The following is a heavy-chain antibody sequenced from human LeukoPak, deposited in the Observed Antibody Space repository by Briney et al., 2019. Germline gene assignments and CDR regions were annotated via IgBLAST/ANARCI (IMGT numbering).Heavy chain of an antibody. CDR1: GGSISSYY. D-gene: IGHD6-19*01. J-gene: IGHJ4*02. CDR2: FSHSGNT. CDR3: VRGVWLARDY. Sequence: SETLSLTCTISGGSISSYYWSWLRQPPGKGLEWIGDFSHSGNTNYNPSLNYNPSLKSRVTISVDTSKNQFSLKLTSVTAVDTAVYYCVRGVWLARDYWGQGTLVTVSS. V-gene: IGHV4-59*01.